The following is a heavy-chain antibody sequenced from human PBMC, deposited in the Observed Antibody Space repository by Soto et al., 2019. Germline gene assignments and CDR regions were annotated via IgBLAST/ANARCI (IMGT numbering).Heavy chain of an antibody. V-gene: IGHV4-31*03. D-gene: IGHD2-15*01. CDR3: ARGSSHGYLLA. Sequence: PSETLSLTCTVSGGSISSGGYYWSWIRQHPGKGLEWIGYIYYSGSTYYNPSLKSRVTISVDTSKNQFSLKLSSVTAADTAVYYCARGSSHGYLLAWGQGTLVPVSS. CDR2: IYYSGST. CDR1: GGSISSGGYY. J-gene: IGHJ4*02.